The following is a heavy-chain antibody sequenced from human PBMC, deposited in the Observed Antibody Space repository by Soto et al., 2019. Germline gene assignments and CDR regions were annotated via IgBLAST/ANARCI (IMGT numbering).Heavy chain of an antibody. CDR3: TNDSEWGGSHLVQAFDV. CDR2: ISWNSDII. Sequence: EMQLVESGGGLVHPGRSLRLSCAASGFTFDDYAMHWVRQVPGKGLEWVSGISWNSDIIEYADSVKGRFTISRDSAKKVLYLQMNRLKPEDTALYYSTNDSEWGGSHLVQAFDVWGQGTMVSVSS. D-gene: IGHD1-26*01. J-gene: IGHJ3*01. V-gene: IGHV3-9*01. CDR1: GFTFDDYA.